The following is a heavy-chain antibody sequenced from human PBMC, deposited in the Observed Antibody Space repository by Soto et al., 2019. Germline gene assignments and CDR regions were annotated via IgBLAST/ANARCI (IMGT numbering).Heavy chain of an antibody. V-gene: IGHV3-7*01. CDR3: VKAWYNDVWGYYFDY. J-gene: IGHJ4*02. CDR2: IKEDGSGK. D-gene: IGHD3-10*02. CDR1: GFTFSSYW. Sequence: EVQLVESGGGLVQPGGFLRLSCAASGFTFSSYWMTWVRQAPGKGLEWVANIKEDGSGKYYVDSVKGRFTISRDNTKNSLYLRLNSLRAEDTATYYCVKAWYNDVWGYYFDYWGQGTLVTVSS.